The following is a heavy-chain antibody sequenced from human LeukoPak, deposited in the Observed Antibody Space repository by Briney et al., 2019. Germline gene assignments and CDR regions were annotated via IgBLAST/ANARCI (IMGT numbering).Heavy chain of an antibody. CDR2: ISSSGSTI. CDR3: VREPAYTGTWWYPDL. Sequence: PGGSLRLSCAASGFTFSDYYMSWIRQAPGKGLEWVSYISSSGSTIYYADSVKGRFTISRENARNALYLQMNSLRAADTAVYYCVREPAYTGTWWYPDLWGRGTLVTVSS. CDR1: GFTFSDYY. D-gene: IGHD3-16*01. J-gene: IGHJ2*01. V-gene: IGHV3-11*04.